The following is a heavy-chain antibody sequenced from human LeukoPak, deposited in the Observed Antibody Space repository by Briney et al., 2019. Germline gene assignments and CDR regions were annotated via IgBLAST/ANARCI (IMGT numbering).Heavy chain of an antibody. CDR1: GFTFSSYG. D-gene: IGHD2-21*01. CDR3: ARDDRVRADDAFDI. J-gene: IGHJ3*02. CDR2: IWYDGSNK. Sequence: GGSLRLSCAASGFTFSSYGMHWVRQAPGKGLEWVAVIWYDGSNKYYADSVKGRFTISRDNSKNTLYLQMNSLRAEDTAVYYCARDDRVRADDAFDIWGQGTMVTVSS. V-gene: IGHV3-33*01.